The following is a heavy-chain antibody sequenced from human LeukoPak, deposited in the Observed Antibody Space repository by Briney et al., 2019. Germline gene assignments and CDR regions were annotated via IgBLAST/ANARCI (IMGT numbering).Heavy chain of an antibody. CDR1: GFTSSNYW. CDR3: ARDRGSSGWYEFDY. D-gene: IGHD6-19*01. CDR2: IKQDGSEK. V-gene: IGHV3-7*01. Sequence: GGSLRLSCAASGFTSSNYWMSWVRQAPRKGLGWVANIKQDGSEKYYMDSVKGRFTISRDNAKNSLYLQMNSLRAEDTAVYYCARDRGSSGWYEFDYWGQGTLVTVSS. J-gene: IGHJ4*02.